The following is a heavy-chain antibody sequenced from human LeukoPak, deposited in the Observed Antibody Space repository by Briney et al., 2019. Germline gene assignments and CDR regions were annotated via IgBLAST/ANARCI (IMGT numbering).Heavy chain of an antibody. CDR2: IWSDGSSK. Sequence: GGSLRLSCAASGFTFSSYGMHWVRQAPGKGLEWVALIWSDGSSKSYADSVKGRFTISRDNSKDTLYLQMNSPRAEDTAVYYCASTNAYNRDYSYYYGMDVWGQGTTVTVS. V-gene: IGHV3-33*01. D-gene: IGHD1-7*01. CDR3: ASTNAYNRDYSYYYGMDV. CDR1: GFTFSSYG. J-gene: IGHJ6*02.